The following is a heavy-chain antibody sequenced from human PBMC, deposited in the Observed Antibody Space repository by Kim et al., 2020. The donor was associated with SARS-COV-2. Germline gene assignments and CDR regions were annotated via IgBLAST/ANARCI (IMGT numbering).Heavy chain of an antibody. V-gene: IGHV4-39*01. CDR2: SDYRGSK. D-gene: IGHD3-22*01. CDR3: ARLMCISMIVVVIPTGWFDP. Sequence: SETLSLNCTVSGGSISRSSEYWGSIRQRPGNGLELSVSSDYRGSKIENPDSNSRVAISVDTSKNQFSLKLSSVTAADTAVYYCARLMCISMIVVVIPTGWFDPWGQGTLVNVSS. J-gene: IGHJ5*02. CDR1: GGSISRSSEY.